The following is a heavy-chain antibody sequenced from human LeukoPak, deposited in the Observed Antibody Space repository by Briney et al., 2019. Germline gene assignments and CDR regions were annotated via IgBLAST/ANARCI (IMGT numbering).Heavy chain of an antibody. J-gene: IGHJ4*02. CDR2: ISAYNGNT. CDR3: ARSGHCSGTSCYGEGIDF. D-gene: IGHD2-2*01. Sequence: ASVKVSCKASGYTFTSYGISWVRQAPGQGLEWMGWISAYNGNTNYAQKLQGRVTMTTDTSTSTAYMELRSLRSDDTAVYFCARSGHCSGTSCYGEGIDFWGQGTLVTVSS. V-gene: IGHV1-18*01. CDR1: GYTFTSYG.